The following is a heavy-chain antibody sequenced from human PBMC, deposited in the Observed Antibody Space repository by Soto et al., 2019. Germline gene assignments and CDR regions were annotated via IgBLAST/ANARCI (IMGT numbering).Heavy chain of an antibody. CDR3: ASSVAAPGYFDY. Sequence: ASVKVSCKASGYTFTGYAMHWVRQAPGQRLEWMGWINAGNGNTKYSQKFQGRVTITRDTSASTAYMELSSLRSEDTAVYYCASSVAAPGYFDYWGQGALVTVSS. D-gene: IGHD6-19*01. V-gene: IGHV1-3*01. CDR1: GYTFTGYA. J-gene: IGHJ4*02. CDR2: INAGNGNT.